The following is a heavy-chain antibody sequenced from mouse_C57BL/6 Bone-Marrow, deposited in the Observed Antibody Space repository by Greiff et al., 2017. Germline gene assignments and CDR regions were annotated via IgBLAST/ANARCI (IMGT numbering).Heavy chain of an antibody. CDR2: FYPGSGSI. J-gene: IGHJ4*01. CDR1: GYTFTEYT. CDR3: ARHESVYYAMDY. Sequence: QVTLKESGAELVKPGASVKLSCKASGYTFTEYTIHWVKQRSGQGLEWIGWFYPGSGSIKYNEKFKDKATLTADKSSSTVYMELSRLTSEDSAVYFCARHESVYYAMDYWGQGTSVTVSS. V-gene: IGHV1-62-2*01.